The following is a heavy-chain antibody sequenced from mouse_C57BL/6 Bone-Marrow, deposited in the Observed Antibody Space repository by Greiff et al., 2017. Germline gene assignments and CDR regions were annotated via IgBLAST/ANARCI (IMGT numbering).Heavy chain of an antibody. CDR1: GFTFSSYT. J-gene: IGHJ3*01. Sequence: EVKLMESGGGLVKPGGSLKLSCAASGFTFSSYTMSWVRQTPEKRLEWVATISGGGGNTYYPDRVKGRFTISRDNAKNHLYLQMIRLRFEDTALYYCARRQVWFAYWGQGTLVTVSA. V-gene: IGHV5-9*01. CDR2: ISGGGGNT. CDR3: ARRQVWFAY. D-gene: IGHD3-2*01.